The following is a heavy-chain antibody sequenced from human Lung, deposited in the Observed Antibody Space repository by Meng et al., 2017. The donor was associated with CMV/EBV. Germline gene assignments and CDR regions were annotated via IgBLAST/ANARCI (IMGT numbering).Heavy chain of an antibody. CDR1: GFTVSSNY. CDR3: ARADCSSTSCYKSAFDI. D-gene: IGHD2-2*02. CDR2: IYSGGST. Sequence: SXAASGFTVSSNYMSWVRQAPGKGLEWVSVIYSGGSTYYADSVKGRFTISRDNSKNTLYLQMNSLRAEDTAVYYCARADCSSTSCYKSAFDIWGQGTMXT. V-gene: IGHV3-53*01. J-gene: IGHJ3*02.